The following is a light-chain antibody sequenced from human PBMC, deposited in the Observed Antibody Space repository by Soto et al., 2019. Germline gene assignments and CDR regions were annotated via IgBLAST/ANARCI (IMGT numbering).Light chain of an antibody. Sequence: DIQMTQSPASLSASIGGGCTITCRASQNIGSFLNWYQQKPGEAPRLLVYSAFRIQSGVPSRFNASGSGTDFTLSISSLQPEDFSTYYCQQGSTTPITFGLGTRLEIK. J-gene: IGKJ5*01. V-gene: IGKV1-39*01. CDR3: QQGSTTPIT. CDR2: SAF. CDR1: QNIGSF.